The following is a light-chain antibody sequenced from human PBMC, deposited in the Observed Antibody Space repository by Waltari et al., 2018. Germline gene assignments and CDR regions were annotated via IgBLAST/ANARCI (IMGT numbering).Light chain of an antibody. J-gene: IGKJ2*01. CDR3: QQYWSSILYT. CDR2: GAS. Sequence: VLTQSPGTLSLSPGERAPVSCRASQRLTKNYLAWYQQKPGQAPRLLIYGASSRAAGSPDRFSGSGSGTDFTLTISRLEPEDSAMYYCQQYWSSILYTFGQGTKLEIK. CDR1: QRLTKNY. V-gene: IGKV3-20*01.